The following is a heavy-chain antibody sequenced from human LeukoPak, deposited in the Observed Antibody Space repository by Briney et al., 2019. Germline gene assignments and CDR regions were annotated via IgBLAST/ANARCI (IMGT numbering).Heavy chain of an antibody. CDR2: ISWNSGSI. J-gene: IGHJ4*02. V-gene: IGHV3-9*01. CDR3: ARGFFGDSSGYYRFDY. D-gene: IGHD3-22*01. Sequence: GGSLRLSCAASGFTFDDYAMHWVRQAPGKGLEWVSGISWNSGSIGHADSVKGRFTISRDNAKNSLYLQMNSLRAEDTAVYYCARGFFGDSSGYYRFDYWGQGTLVTVSS. CDR1: GFTFDDYA.